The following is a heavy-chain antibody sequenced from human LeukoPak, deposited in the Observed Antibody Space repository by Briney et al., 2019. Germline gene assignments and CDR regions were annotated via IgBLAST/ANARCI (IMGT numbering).Heavy chain of an antibody. D-gene: IGHD6-19*01. CDR2: IYYSGST. Sequence: SQTLSLTCAVSGGSIISGGYYWSWIRQHPGKGLERIGYIYYSGSTYYNPSLKSRVTISVDTSKNQFSLKLSSVTAADTAVYYCARLPGSGSKFYYYGMDVWGQGTTVTVSS. V-gene: IGHV4-31*11. CDR1: GGSIISGGYY. CDR3: ARLPGSGSKFYYYGMDV. J-gene: IGHJ6*02.